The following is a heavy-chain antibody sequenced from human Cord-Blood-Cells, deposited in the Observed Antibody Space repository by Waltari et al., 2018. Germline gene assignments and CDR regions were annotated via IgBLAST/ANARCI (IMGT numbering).Heavy chain of an antibody. D-gene: IGHD2-2*01. CDR1: VFTFSSSD. CDR3: ARDLGNIVVVPAARNWFDP. Sequence: QVQLLESGDGVVQPGRSLSIPCAPSVFTFSSSDKHCVRQAPGQGLEWVAVIWYDGSNKYYADSVKGRFTISRDNSKNTLYLQMNSLRAEDTAVYYCARDLGNIVVVPAARNWFDPWGQGTLVTVSS. V-gene: IGHV3-33*01. CDR2: IWYDGSNK. J-gene: IGHJ5*02.